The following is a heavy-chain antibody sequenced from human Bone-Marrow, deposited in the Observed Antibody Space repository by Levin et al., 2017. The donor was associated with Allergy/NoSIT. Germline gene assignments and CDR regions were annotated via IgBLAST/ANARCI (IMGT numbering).Heavy chain of an antibody. CDR1: GFRFSDRG. Sequence: GGSLRLSCAASGFRFSDRGMHWIRQAPGKGLEWVGIIWYDGTNKYYADSVRGRFTISRDNSKNTLYLQMNSLRVEDTAVYYCARDLDTSELFDSWGQGTLVTVTS. CDR2: IWYDGTNK. J-gene: IGHJ4*02. V-gene: IGHV3-33*01. CDR3: ARDLDTSELFDS. D-gene: IGHD3-22*01.